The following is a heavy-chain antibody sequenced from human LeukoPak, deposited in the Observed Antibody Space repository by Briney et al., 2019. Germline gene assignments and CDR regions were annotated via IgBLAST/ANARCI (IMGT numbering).Heavy chain of an antibody. J-gene: IGHJ5*02. CDR1: GYTFTSYD. Sequence: ASVKVSCKASGYTFTSYDINWVRQATGQGLEWMGWMNPNSGNTGYAQKFQGRVTMTRNTSISTAYMELSSLRSEDTAVYYCARGGTYYDFWSGYLYSSLRTPTKNWFDPWGHGTLVTVSS. V-gene: IGHV1-8*01. CDR3: ARGGTYYDFWSGYLYSSLRTPTKNWFDP. CDR2: MNPNSGNT. D-gene: IGHD3-3*01.